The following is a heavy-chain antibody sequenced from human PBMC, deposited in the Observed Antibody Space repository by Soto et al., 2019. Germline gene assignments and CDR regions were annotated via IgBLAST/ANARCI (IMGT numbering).Heavy chain of an antibody. J-gene: IGHJ6*02. CDR2: IGTTSTYI. CDR1: GFNFGTFT. CDR3: ARVMCGDCSSYYYYSMDV. Sequence: EVQLVESGGGLVKPGGSLRLSCAASGFNFGTFTMSWVRQAPGKGLEWVSSIGTTSTYIYYADSVRGRFTISRDNAKNSLYLQMNSLRAEDTAVYFCARVMCGDCSSYYYYSMDVWGQGTTVTVSS. D-gene: IGHD2-21*02. V-gene: IGHV3-21*01.